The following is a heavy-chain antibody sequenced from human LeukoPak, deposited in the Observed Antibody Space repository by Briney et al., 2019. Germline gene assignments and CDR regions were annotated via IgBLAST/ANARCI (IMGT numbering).Heavy chain of an antibody. Sequence: GGSLRLSCAASGFPFSSYAMSWVRQAPGKGLEWVSATSVSGVSTYYAHSVKGPFTISRDNSKNTLYLQMNSLTAADTDVYYCEKARYHYSSGYSDFWGQGTLVTVSS. CDR1: GFPFSSYA. D-gene: IGHD3-22*01. CDR3: EKARYHYSSGYSDF. V-gene: IGHV3-23*01. CDR2: TSVSGVST. J-gene: IGHJ4*02.